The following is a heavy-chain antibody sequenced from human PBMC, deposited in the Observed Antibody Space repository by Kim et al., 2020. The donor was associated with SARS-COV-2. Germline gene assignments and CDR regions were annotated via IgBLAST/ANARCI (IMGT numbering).Heavy chain of an antibody. D-gene: IGHD6-13*01. J-gene: IGHJ6*02. V-gene: IGHV5-10-1*01. CDR1: GYSFTSYW. CDR2: IDPSDSYT. CDR3: ARHGIAAAGTAGYYYGMDV. Sequence: GESLKISCKGSGYSFTSYWISWVRQMPGKGLEWMGRIDPSDSYTNYSPSFQGHVTISADKSISTAYLQWSSLKASDTAMYYCARHGIAAAGTAGYYYGMDVWGQGSTVTVSS.